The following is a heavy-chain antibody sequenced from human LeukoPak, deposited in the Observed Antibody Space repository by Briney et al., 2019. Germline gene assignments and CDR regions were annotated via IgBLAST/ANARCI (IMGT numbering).Heavy chain of an antibody. CDR1: GGSISSYY. V-gene: IGHV4-4*07. CDR2: IYTSGST. Sequence: SETLSLTCTVSGGSISSYYWSWIRQPAGKGLEWIGRIYTSGSTNYNPSLKSRVTMSVDTSKNQFSLKLSSVTAADTAAYYCARDRRGSYYITDAFDIWGQGTMVTVSS. D-gene: IGHD1-26*01. J-gene: IGHJ3*02. CDR3: ARDRRGSYYITDAFDI.